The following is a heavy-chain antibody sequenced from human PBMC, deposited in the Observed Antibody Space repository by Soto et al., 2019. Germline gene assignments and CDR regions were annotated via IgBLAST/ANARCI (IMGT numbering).Heavy chain of an antibody. CDR2: ISSSSSYI. D-gene: IGHD4-17*01. V-gene: IGHV3-21*01. J-gene: IGHJ3*02. CDR3: ARDRTGGDNAFDI. Sequence: GGSLRLSCAASGFTFSSYSMNWVRQAPGKGLEWVSSISSSSSYIYYADSVKGRFTISRDNAKNSLYLQMNSLRAEDTAVYYCARDRTGGDNAFDIWGQGTMVTVSS. CDR1: GFTFSSYS.